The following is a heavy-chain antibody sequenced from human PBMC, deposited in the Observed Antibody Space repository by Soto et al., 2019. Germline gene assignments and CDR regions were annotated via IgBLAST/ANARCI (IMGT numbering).Heavy chain of an antibody. CDR2: IDPSDSYT. D-gene: IGHD3-10*01. V-gene: IGHV5-10-1*01. CDR1: GYSFTSYW. Sequence: PGESLKISCKGSGYSFTSYWISWVRQMPGKGLEWMGRIDPSDSYTNYSPSFQGHVTISADKSISTAYLQWSSLKASDTAMYYCARLNSAPTDKRITMVRGVIIPDDYWGQGTLVTVSS. J-gene: IGHJ4*02. CDR3: ARLNSAPTDKRITMVRGVIIPDDY.